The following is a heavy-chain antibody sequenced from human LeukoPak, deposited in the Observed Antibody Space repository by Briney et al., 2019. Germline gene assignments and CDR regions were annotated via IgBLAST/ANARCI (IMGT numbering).Heavy chain of an antibody. CDR3: ARAPITSPFYFDY. Sequence: PGWSLPLSCTATGFAFDEHGMSWLRQVRGKGLEWVSGINWSGGSTGYADPLRGRFTISRDNAKNSLYLQMDSLRAEDTALYYCARAPITSPFYFDYWGQGTLVTVSS. CDR1: GFAFDEHG. V-gene: IGHV3-20*04. J-gene: IGHJ4*02. D-gene: IGHD2-2*01. CDR2: INWSGGST.